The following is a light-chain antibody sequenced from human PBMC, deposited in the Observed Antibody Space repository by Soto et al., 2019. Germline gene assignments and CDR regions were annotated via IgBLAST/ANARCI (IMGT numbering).Light chain of an antibody. Sequence: QSVLTQPASVSGSPGQSIIISCIGSSSDVGGYRYVSWYQQNPDKAPKLIIYQVSNRPSGVSNRFSGSKSGNTASLTISGLQAEDEADYYCSSYTNSDNHVFGTGTKVTVL. J-gene: IGLJ1*01. CDR1: SSDVGGYRY. V-gene: IGLV2-14*01. CDR2: QVS. CDR3: SSYTNSDNHV.